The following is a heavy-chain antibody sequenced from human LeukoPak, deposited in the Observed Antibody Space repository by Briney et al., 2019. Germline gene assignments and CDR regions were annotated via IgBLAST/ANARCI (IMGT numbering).Heavy chain of an antibody. CDR3: ARHPIVGAGGVDC. J-gene: IGHJ4*02. D-gene: IGHD1-26*01. Sequence: PSETLSLTCTVSGGSISSYYWSWIRQPPGKGLEWIGYIYFSGSTNYNPSLKSRVTISVDTSKNQFSLKLSSVTAADTAVYYCARHPIVGAGGVDCWGQGTLVTVSS. V-gene: IGHV4-59*08. CDR2: IYFSGST. CDR1: GGSISSYY.